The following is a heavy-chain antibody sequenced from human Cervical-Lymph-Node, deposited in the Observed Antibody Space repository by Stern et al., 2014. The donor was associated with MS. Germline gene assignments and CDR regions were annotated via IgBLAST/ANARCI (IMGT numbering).Heavy chain of an antibody. CDR1: GYNFTHYG. Sequence: QVQLVQSGAEVKKPGASVKVSCRTSGYNFTHYGITWVRQAPGQGLEWMGWISTYNGNPNYAQKFQGRFTMTTDTATNTAYMELRSLTHDDTAVFYCAREATARSFDFWGQGTLVTVSS. CDR3: AREATARSFDF. D-gene: IGHD6-6*01. V-gene: IGHV1-18*01. CDR2: ISTYNGNP. J-gene: IGHJ4*02.